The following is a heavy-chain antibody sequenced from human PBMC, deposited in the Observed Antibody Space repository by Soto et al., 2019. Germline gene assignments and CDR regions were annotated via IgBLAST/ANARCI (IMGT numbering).Heavy chain of an antibody. Sequence: PGESLKLPCKGSGYSFTSYWIGWVRQMPGKGLEWMGIIYPGDSDTRYSPSFQGQVTISPDKSISTAYLQWSSLKASDTAMYYCARHDLKNYYDSSGYPVGASDIWGQGTMVTVSS. D-gene: IGHD3-22*01. CDR1: GYSFTSYW. V-gene: IGHV5-51*01. CDR3: ARHDLKNYYDSSGYPVGASDI. CDR2: IYPGDSDT. J-gene: IGHJ3*02.